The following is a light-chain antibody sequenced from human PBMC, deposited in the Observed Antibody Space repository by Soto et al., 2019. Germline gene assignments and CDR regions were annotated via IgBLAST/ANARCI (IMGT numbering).Light chain of an antibody. Sequence: QSVLTQPPSVSGAPGQGVTSSCTGSSSNIGAGYDVHWYQQLPRTAPKLLIYSSVNRPSGVPDRFSASKSGTSASLAITGLRPEDEADYYCQSYDSRLNGYVFGTGTKVTVL. CDR2: SSV. CDR1: SSNIGAGYD. CDR3: QSYDSRLNGYV. V-gene: IGLV1-40*01. J-gene: IGLJ1*01.